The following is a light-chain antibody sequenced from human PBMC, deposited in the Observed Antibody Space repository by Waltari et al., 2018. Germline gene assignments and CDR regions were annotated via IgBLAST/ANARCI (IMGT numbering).Light chain of an antibody. CDR2: KAS. Sequence: DIQMTQSPSILSAYIGDRVTITCRASQIISSWLAWYQQKTGKAPKLLIYKASNLERGVPSRFSGSGSGTEFTLTISSLQPEDFATYYCQQCNTDWTFGQGTKVEIK. J-gene: IGKJ1*01. V-gene: IGKV1-5*03. CDR3: QQCNTDWT. CDR1: QIISSW.